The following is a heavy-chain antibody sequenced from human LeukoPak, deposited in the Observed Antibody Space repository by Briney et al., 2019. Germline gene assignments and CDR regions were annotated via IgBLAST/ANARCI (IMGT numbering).Heavy chain of an antibody. CDR3: AKDLRRSSGASDAFDY. Sequence: PGGSLRLSCAASGFTFSNYGMHWVRQAPGKGLEWVAFIRYDESNKYYADSVKGRCTISRDNSKNTLYLQVNSLRAEDTAVYYCAKDLRRSSGASDAFDYWGQGTLVTVSS. V-gene: IGHV3-30*02. J-gene: IGHJ4*02. CDR1: GFTFSNYG. CDR2: IRYDESNK. D-gene: IGHD6-19*01.